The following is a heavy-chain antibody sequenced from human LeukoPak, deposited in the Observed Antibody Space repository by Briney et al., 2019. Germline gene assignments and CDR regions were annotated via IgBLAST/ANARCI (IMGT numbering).Heavy chain of an antibody. CDR3: ARGRKYQRPKNYFYYYMDV. V-gene: IGHV1-8*01. CDR2: MNPDSGNT. Sequence: ASVKVSCKASGYTFTSYDINWVRQATGQGLEWMGWMNPDSGNTGFAQKFQGRITMTRNTSITTAYLELSSLRPEDTAVYYCARGRKYQRPKNYFYYYMDVWGKGTTVTVSS. J-gene: IGHJ6*03. CDR1: GYTFTSYD. D-gene: IGHD2-2*01.